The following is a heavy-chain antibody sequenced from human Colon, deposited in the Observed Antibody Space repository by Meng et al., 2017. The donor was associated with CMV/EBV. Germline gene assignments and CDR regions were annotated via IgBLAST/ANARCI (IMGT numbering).Heavy chain of an antibody. Sequence: QVRLQEPGPGLVKPSETPSLPCAVSGDSISGRSYYWGWIRQPPGKGLEWIASIYYTGNDYHNPSLKSRVTISIDTSNNQFSLRLTSVTAADTAVYYCARMALHWYFDLWGRGTLVTVSS. V-gene: IGHV4-39*07. J-gene: IGHJ2*01. CDR3: ARMALHWYFDL. D-gene: IGHD5-24*01. CDR2: IYYTGND. CDR1: GDSISGRSYY.